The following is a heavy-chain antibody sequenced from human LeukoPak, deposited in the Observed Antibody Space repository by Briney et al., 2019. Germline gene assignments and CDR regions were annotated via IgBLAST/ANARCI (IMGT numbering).Heavy chain of an antibody. CDR2: IYTSGST. V-gene: IGHV4-61*02. CDR1: GGSISSGSYY. Sequence: SQTLSLTCTVSGGSISSGSYYWRWIRQPAGTGLEWIGRIYTSGSTNYNPSLKSRVTISVDTSKNQFSLKLSSVTAADTAVYYCAREDDSSTSFDYWGQGTLVTVSS. J-gene: IGHJ4*02. D-gene: IGHD3-22*01. CDR3: AREDDSSTSFDY.